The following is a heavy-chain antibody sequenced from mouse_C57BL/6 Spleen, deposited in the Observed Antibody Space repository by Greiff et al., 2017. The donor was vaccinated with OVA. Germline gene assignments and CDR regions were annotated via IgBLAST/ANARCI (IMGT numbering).Heavy chain of an antibody. CDR3: ARPYDGYFDV. D-gene: IGHD2-12*01. Sequence: QVQLKQPGAELVKPGASVKLSCKASGYTFTSYWMHWVKQRPIQGLEWIGNIDPSDSETHYNQKFKDKATLTVDKSSSTAYMQLSSLTSEDSAVYYCARPYDGYFDVWGTGTTVTVSS. CDR1: GYTFTSYW. CDR2: IDPSDSET. J-gene: IGHJ1*03. V-gene: IGHV1-52*01.